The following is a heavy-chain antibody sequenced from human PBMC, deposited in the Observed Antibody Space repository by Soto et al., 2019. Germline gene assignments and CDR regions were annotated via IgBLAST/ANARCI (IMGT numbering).Heavy chain of an antibody. J-gene: IGHJ6*02. Sequence: ASVKVSCKVSGYTLTELSMHWVRQAPGKGLEWMGGFDPEDGETIYAQKFQGRVTMTEDTSTDTAYMELSSLRSEDTAVYYCATAAAFGVVIIPDYYYGMDVWGQGTTVTVSS. CDR1: GYTLTELS. V-gene: IGHV1-24*01. D-gene: IGHD3-3*01. CDR2: FDPEDGET. CDR3: ATAAAFGVVIIPDYYYGMDV.